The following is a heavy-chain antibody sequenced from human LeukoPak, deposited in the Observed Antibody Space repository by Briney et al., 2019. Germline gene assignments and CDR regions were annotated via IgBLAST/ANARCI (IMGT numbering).Heavy chain of an antibody. CDR1: GFTVRSNY. D-gene: IGHD3-3*01. J-gene: IGHJ4*02. V-gene: IGHV3-53*01. CDR3: ARDLDGPENY. CDR2: IYSGGST. Sequence: PGGSLRLSCAASGFTVRSNYMSWVRQAPGKGLEWVSVIYSGGSTYYADSVKGRFTISRDNSKNTLYLQMNSLRAEDTAVYYCARDLDGPENYWGQGTLVTVSS.